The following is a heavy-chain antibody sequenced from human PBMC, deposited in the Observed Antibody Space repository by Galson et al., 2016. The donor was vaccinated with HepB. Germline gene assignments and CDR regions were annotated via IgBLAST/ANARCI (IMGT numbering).Heavy chain of an antibody. D-gene: IGHD6-19*01. CDR3: AKDAVSANGVFDAFDL. V-gene: IGHV3-23*01. CDR2: IGGSSAFA. Sequence: SLRLSCAASGFTFSYYAMNWVRQSPEKGLEWVAHIGGSSAFAYYPDSVKGRFTVSRDDSMDTLYLQINSLRAEDTAVYDCAKDAVSANGVFDAFDLWGQGTVVTVSS. CDR1: GFTFSYYA. J-gene: IGHJ3*01.